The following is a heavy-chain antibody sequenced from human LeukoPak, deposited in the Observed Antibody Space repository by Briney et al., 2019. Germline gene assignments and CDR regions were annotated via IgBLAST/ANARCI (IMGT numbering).Heavy chain of an antibody. V-gene: IGHV3-23*01. D-gene: IGHD3-10*01. Sequence: PGGSLRLSCAASGFTFSSYAMSWVRQAPGKGLEWVSAISGSGGSTYYADSVKGRFTISRDNSKNTLYLQMNSLRAEDTAVYYCAKDPQLLWFGELSGYFDYWGQGTLVTVSS. J-gene: IGHJ4*02. CDR1: GFTFSSYA. CDR2: ISGSGGST. CDR3: AKDPQLLWFGELSGYFDY.